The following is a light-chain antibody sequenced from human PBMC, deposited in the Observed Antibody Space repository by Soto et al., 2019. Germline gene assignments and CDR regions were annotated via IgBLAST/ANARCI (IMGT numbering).Light chain of an antibody. CDR3: QQYANSPCT. CDR2: SAS. CDR1: QSVSSSA. Sequence: EIVLTQSPGTLSLPPGERATLSCRASQSVSSSALAWHQQKPGQAPRLLIYSASKRATSIPDRFSGSESGTDFTLTIARLEPEDFAVYYCQQYANSPCTFGGGTRVEIK. V-gene: IGKV3-20*01. J-gene: IGKJ4*01.